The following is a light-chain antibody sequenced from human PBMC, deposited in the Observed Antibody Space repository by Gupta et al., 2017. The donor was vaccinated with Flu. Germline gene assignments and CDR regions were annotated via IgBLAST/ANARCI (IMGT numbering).Light chain of an antibody. CDR1: SNDVGGYNH. V-gene: IGLV2-14*03. CDR2: DVT. J-gene: IGLJ2*01. CDR3: ASYTPNSVV. Sequence: GTSNDVGGYNHVSWYQHHPARAPKLIIVDVTGRPSGVSNRLSGSKSGNTASLAISGLQTEDEADYYCASYTPNSVVFGGGTKLTVL.